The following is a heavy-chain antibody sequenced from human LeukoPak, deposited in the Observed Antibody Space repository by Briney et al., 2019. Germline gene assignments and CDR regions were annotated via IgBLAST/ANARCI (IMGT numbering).Heavy chain of an antibody. CDR2: ISGSGGST. Sequence: PGGSLRLSCAASGVTFSSNAMSWGRQAPGRGLEWVSAISGSGGSTYYADSVKGRFTVSRDNSKNTLYLQMNSLRAEDTAVYYCAKDFFYPYYFIDFWGKGTTVTVSS. V-gene: IGHV3-23*01. CDR1: GVTFSSNA. D-gene: IGHD3-3*01. CDR3: AKDFFYPYYFIDF. J-gene: IGHJ6*04.